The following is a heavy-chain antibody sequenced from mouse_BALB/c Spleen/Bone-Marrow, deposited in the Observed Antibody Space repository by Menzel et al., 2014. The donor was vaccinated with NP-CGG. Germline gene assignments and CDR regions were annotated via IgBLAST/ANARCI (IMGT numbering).Heavy chain of an antibody. Sequence: EVKLMESGGGLVQPGGSRKLSCAASGFTSSSFGMHWVRQAPEKGLEWVAYISSGSSTIYYADTVKGRFTISRDNPKNTLFLQMTSLRSEDTAMYYCARSLLRLSYAMDYWGQGTSVTVSS. CDR3: ARSLLRLSYAMDY. CDR1: GFTSSSFG. J-gene: IGHJ4*01. V-gene: IGHV5-17*02. D-gene: IGHD1-2*01. CDR2: ISSGSSTI.